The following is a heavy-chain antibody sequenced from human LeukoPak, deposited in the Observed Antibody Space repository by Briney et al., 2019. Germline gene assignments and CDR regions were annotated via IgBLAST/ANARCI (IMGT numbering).Heavy chain of an antibody. V-gene: IGHV4-4*07. CDR2: IHCNGTT. CDR3: ARDMVSTWPYFYTYYYMDV. CDR1: GASITSHS. Sequence: SGTLSLTCTMSGASITSHSWNWVRQPAGEGLEWIWRIHCNGTTNYNPSLKSRVTMSLDTTKSQFSLKVPSVTAADTALYYCARDMVSTWPYFYTYYYMDVWGQGTTVAVSS. J-gene: IGHJ6*03. D-gene: IGHD2/OR15-2a*01.